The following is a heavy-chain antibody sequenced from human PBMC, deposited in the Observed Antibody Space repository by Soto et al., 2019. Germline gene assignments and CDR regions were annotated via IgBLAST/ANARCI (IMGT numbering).Heavy chain of an antibody. D-gene: IGHD6-13*01. CDR3: ISSSWYGSLDY. CDR1: GFTFCDYA. J-gene: IGHJ4*02. V-gene: IGHV3-49*03. Sequence: GGSLRLSCTASGFTFCDYAMSWFRQAPGKGLEWVGFIRSKAYGGTTEYAASVKGRFTISRDDSKNTLYLQMNSLKTEDTAVYYCISSSWYGSLDYWGQGT. CDR2: IRSKAYGGTT.